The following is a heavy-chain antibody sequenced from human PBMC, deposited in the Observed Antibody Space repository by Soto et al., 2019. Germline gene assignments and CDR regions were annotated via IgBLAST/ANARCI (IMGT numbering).Heavy chain of an antibody. CDR1: GYTFTSYY. D-gene: IGHD3-22*01. Sequence: ASVKVSCKASGYTFTSYYMHWVRQAPGQGLEWMGIINPSGGSTSYAQKFQGRVTMTRDTSTSTVYMELSSLRSEDTAVYYCARVAPHYYDSSGYHRAEYFQHWGQGTLVTVSS. CDR2: INPSGGST. CDR3: ARVAPHYYDSSGYHRAEYFQH. V-gene: IGHV1-46*03. J-gene: IGHJ1*01.